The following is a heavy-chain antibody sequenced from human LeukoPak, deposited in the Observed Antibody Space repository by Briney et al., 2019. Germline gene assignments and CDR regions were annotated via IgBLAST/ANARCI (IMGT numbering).Heavy chain of an antibody. J-gene: IGHJ3*02. V-gene: IGHV3-30*02. CDR3: ANGYGSGSHNDAFDI. Sequence: PGGSLRLSCAASGFTFSSYGMHWVRQAPGKGLEWVAVIWYDGSNKYYADSVKGRFTISRDNSKNTLYLQMNSLRAEDTAVYYCANGYGSGSHNDAFDIWGQGTMVTVSS. D-gene: IGHD3-10*01. CDR1: GFTFSSYG. CDR2: IWYDGSNK.